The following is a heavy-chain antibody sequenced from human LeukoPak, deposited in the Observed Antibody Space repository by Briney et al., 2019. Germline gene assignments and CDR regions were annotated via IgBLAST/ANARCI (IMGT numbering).Heavy chain of an antibody. D-gene: IGHD2-8*01. Sequence: GGSLRLSCAASGFSFSSYAMYWVRQAPGKGLDWVAFVLFDGGEKYYADSVKGRFTVSRDNSKSTLYLLLNSLGAEDTGVYYCAKDLANAYTSDYWGQGTLVTVSS. V-gene: IGHV3-30*02. CDR3: AKDLANAYTSDY. CDR1: GFSFSSYA. J-gene: IGHJ4*02. CDR2: VLFDGGEK.